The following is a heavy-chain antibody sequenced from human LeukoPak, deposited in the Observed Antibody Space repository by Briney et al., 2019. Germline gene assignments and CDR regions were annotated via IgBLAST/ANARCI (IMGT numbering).Heavy chain of an antibody. D-gene: IGHD2-15*01. CDR2: ISGSGNRT. CDR3: AKNLYCGGGSCYPSALGMDV. Sequence: GGSLRLSCAASGFTFSSYAITWVRQAPGKGLEWVSSISGSGNRTYYADSVKGRFTISRDNSKNTLFLQMNSLRAEDTAVYYCAKNLYCGGGSCYPSALGMDVWGQGTTVTVSS. J-gene: IGHJ6*02. CDR1: GFTFSSYA. V-gene: IGHV3-23*01.